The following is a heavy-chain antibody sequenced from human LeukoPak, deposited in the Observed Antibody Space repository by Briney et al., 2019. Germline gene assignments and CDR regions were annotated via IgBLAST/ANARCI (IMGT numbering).Heavy chain of an antibody. CDR2: INPNSGGT. CDR3: AIGLYDFWRMAFFTPFDY. D-gene: IGHD3-3*01. Sequence: ASAKVSCKASGYTFTGYYMHWVRQAPGQGLEWMGWINPNSGGTNYAQKFQGRVTMTRDTSISTAYMELSRLRSDDTAVYYCAIGLYDFWRMAFFTPFDYWGQGTLVTVSS. J-gene: IGHJ4*02. V-gene: IGHV1-2*02. CDR1: GYTFTGYY.